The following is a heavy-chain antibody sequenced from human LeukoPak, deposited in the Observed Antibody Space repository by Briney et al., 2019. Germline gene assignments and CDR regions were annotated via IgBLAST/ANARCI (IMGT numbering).Heavy chain of an antibody. V-gene: IGHV4-59*01. Sequence: SETLSLTCTVSGGSLSPYYWSWIRQPPGKGLEWIGYIYYSGSTNYNPSLKSRVTISVDTSKNQFSLKLSSVTAADTAVYYCARAFYPGYYFYMAVWGKGTTVTVSS. J-gene: IGHJ6*03. CDR1: GGSLSPYY. CDR2: IYYSGST. D-gene: IGHD3-3*02. CDR3: ARAFYPGYYFYMAV.